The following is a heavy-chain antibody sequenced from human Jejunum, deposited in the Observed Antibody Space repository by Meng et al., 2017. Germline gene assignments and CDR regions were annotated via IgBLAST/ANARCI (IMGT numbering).Heavy chain of an antibody. CDR1: GDSVSSTGAA. V-gene: IGHV6-1*01. D-gene: IGHD5-24*01. CDR3: ARDSETYPTYFDY. Sequence: QVPLQPSGPGLVQPSQTLARTCDISGDSVSSTGAAWNWIRQSPSRGLEWLGRTYYRSKWYNDYAVSVKGRIAINPDTSKNQFFLQLNSVTPEDTAVYFCARDSETYPTYFDYWGQGTLVTVSS. J-gene: IGHJ4*02. CDR2: TYYRSKWYN.